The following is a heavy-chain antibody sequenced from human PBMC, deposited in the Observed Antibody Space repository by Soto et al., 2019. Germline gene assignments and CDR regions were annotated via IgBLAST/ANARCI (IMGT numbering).Heavy chain of an antibody. CDR2: IYSGGST. D-gene: IGHD2-21*01. CDR3: ARGFQSSFGY. Sequence: PGGSLRLSCAASGFTVRNSYMSWVRQAPVKRLERVSVIYSGGSTYYADSVKGRFTISRDSSKNTLYLQMNSLRAEDTAVYYCARGFQSSFGYWGQGTLGTVSS. J-gene: IGHJ4*02. V-gene: IGHV3-53*01. CDR1: GFTVRNSY.